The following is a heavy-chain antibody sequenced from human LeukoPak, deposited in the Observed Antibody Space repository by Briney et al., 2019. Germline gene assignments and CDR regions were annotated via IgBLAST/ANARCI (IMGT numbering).Heavy chain of an antibody. V-gene: IGHV4-59*08. CDR3: ATYYYDSSGYYLGPFDY. Sequence: SKTLSLTCTVSGGSISSYYWSWIRQPPGKGLEWIGYIYYSGSTNYNPSLKSRVTISVDTSKNQFSLKLSSVTAADTAVYYCATYYYDSSGYYLGPFDYWGQGTLVTVSS. D-gene: IGHD3-22*01. CDR2: IYYSGST. J-gene: IGHJ4*02. CDR1: GGSISSYY.